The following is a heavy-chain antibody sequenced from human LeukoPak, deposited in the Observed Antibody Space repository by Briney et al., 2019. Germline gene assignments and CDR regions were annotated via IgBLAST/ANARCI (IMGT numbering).Heavy chain of an antibody. CDR2: IRSKADGGAT. V-gene: IGHV3-49*03. Sequence: PGGSLRLSCSPSGFTFCDYAMSWFRQAPGKGLEWVGFIRSKADGGATAYAASVKGRFTISRDDSNSIAYLQMNSLKTEDTAVYYCTRDRPIDYWGQGILVTVSS. J-gene: IGHJ4*02. CDR3: TRDRPIDY. CDR1: GFTFCDYA.